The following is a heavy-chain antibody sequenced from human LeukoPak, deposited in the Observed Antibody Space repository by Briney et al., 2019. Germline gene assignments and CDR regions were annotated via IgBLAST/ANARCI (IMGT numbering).Heavy chain of an antibody. CDR3: ARGASDTTNGDYMSYYYYMDV. D-gene: IGHD4-17*01. CDR2: IIFFYGTT. Sequence: SVKVSCKASGYTFTSYAMNWVRQAPGQGLEWVGGIIFFYGTTNYAQKFQGRVTITADEATSTAYMELSSLKSDDTAVYFCARGASDTTNGDYMSYYYYMDVWGKGTTVTVSS. J-gene: IGHJ6*03. V-gene: IGHV1-69*13. CDR1: GYTFTSYA.